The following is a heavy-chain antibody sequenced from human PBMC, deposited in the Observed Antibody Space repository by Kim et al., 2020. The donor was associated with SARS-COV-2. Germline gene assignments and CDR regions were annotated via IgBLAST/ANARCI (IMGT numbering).Heavy chain of an antibody. D-gene: IGHD2-2*01. J-gene: IGHJ6*01. CDR1: GLSFDDSA. Sequence: GGSLRLSCAASGLSFDDSAMNWVRQAPGKGLEWLAAISYDGGNKDYADSVKGRFTISRDNSKRTLFLQMNSLRVEDTGVYYCARSNSHESRRLSDYYNC. CDR2: ISYDGGNK. V-gene: IGHV3-30-3*01. CDR3: ARSNSHESRRLSDYYNC.